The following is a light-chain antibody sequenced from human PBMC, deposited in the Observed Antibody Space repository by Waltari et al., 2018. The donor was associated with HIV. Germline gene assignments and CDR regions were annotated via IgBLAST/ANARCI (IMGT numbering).Light chain of an antibody. CDR2: GAS. CDR3: QQYGSSPLT. V-gene: IGKV3-20*01. J-gene: IGKJ4*01. Sequence: MVSPHSPCTPPLSPGERATLSCRASQSVTSSFLSWYQQKPGQAPRLLIYGASSRATGIPARFSGGGSGTDFTLTISRLEPEDFAVYYCQQYGSSPLTFGGGTKVDIK. CDR1: QSVTSSF.